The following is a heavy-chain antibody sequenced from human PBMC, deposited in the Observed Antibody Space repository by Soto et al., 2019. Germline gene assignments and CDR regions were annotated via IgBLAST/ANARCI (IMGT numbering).Heavy chain of an antibody. CDR2: IIPIFGTA. CDR3: ARSYDSSGYYHSPIDY. J-gene: IGHJ4*02. D-gene: IGHD3-22*01. Sequence: ASVKVSCKASGGTFSSYAISWVRQAPGQGLEWMGGIIPIFGTANYAQKFQGRVTITADESTSTAYMELSSLRSEDTAVYYCARSYDSSGYYHSPIDYWGQGTLVTVSS. CDR1: GGTFSSYA. V-gene: IGHV1-69*13.